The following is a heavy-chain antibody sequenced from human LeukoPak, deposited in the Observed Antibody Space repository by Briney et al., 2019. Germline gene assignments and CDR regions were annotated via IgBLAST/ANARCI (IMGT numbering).Heavy chain of an antibody. CDR2: IYYSGST. Sequence: KPSETLSLTCTVSGGSISSYYWSWIRQPPGKGLEWIGDIYYSGSTNYNPSLKSRVTISVDTSKNQFSLKLSSVTAADTAVYYCAGFDSSGYYAIDYWGQGTLVTVSS. V-gene: IGHV4-59*08. D-gene: IGHD3-22*01. CDR3: AGFDSSGYYAIDY. CDR1: GGSISSYY. J-gene: IGHJ4*02.